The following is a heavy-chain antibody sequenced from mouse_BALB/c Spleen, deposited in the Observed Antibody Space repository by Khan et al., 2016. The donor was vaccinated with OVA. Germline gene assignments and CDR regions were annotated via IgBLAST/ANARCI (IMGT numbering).Heavy chain of an antibody. J-gene: IGHJ1*01. D-gene: IGHD1-1*01. CDR3: ARDYYYGTGYFDF. CDR1: GFTFSSYA. CDR2: ISSGGST. V-gene: IGHV5-6-5*01. Sequence: EVELVESGGGLVKPGGSLKLSCAASGFTFSSYAMSWVRQTPEKRLVWVASISSGGSTYYPDSVKGRFTISRDNARNILYLQMSSRRSEDTAMYYCARDYYYGTGYFDFWGAGTTVTVSS.